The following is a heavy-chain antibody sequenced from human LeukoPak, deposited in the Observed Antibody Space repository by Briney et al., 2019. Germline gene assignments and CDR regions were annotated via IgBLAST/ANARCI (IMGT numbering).Heavy chain of an antibody. CDR2: IYYSGST. D-gene: IGHD6-19*01. J-gene: IGHJ6*03. CDR3: ARVTVAGTHYYYYYMDV. V-gene: IGHV4-59*12. CDR1: GGSISSYY. Sequence: SETLSLTCTVSGGSISSYYWSWIRQPPGKGLEWIGYIYYSGSTNYNPSLKSRVTISVDTSKNQFSLKLSSVTAADTAVYYCARVTVAGTHYYYYYMDVWGKGTTVTVSS.